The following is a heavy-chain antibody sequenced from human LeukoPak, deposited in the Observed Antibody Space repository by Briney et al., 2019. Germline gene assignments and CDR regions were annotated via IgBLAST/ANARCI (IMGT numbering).Heavy chain of an antibody. CDR3: ARDTAFRGTYYGMDV. V-gene: IGHV3-11*05. J-gene: IGHJ6*02. CDR2: ISSSSSYT. CDR1: GFTFSDYY. Sequence: PGGSLRLSCAASGFTFSDYYMTWIRQAPGKGLEWVSYISSSSSYTNYADSVKGRFTISRDNAKNLVHLQMSSLRVEDTAVYFCARDTAFRGTYYGMDVWGQGTTVTVSS. D-gene: IGHD3-10*01.